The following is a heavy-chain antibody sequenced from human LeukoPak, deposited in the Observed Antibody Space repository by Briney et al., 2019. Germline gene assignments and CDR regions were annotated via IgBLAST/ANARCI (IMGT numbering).Heavy chain of an antibody. J-gene: IGHJ6*02. CDR2: IYYSGST. CDR1: GGSISSYY. Sequence: SETLSLTCTVSGGSISSYYWSWIRQPPGKGLEWIGYIYYSGSTNYNPSLKSRVTISVDTSKNQFSLKLSSVTAADTAVYYCARMGVGATSVYYYYGMDVWGQGTTVTVSS. CDR3: ARMGVGATSVYYYYGMDV. V-gene: IGHV4-59*01. D-gene: IGHD1-26*01.